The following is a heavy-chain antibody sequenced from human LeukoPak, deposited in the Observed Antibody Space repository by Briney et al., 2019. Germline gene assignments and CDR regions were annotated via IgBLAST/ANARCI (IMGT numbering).Heavy chain of an antibody. V-gene: IGHV4-4*07. J-gene: IGHJ4*02. D-gene: IGHD3-3*01. CDR1: GGSISSYY. CDR2: IYTSGST. CDR3: ARDRNDFWSGYSLDY. Sequence: SETLSLTCTVSGGSISSYYWSWIRQPAGKGLEWIGRIYTSGSTNYNPSLKSRVTMSVDTSKNQFSLKLSSVTAADTAVCYCARDRNDFWSGYSLDYWGQGTLVTVSS.